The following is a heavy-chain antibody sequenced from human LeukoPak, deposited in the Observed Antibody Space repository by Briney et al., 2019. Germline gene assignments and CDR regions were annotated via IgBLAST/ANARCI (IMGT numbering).Heavy chain of an antibody. CDR3: ARDAIPQGYSYGHSY. CDR1: GFTVSSNY. D-gene: IGHD5-18*01. V-gene: IGHV3-53*01. CDR2: IYSGGST. Sequence: GGSLRLSCAASGFTVSSNYMSWVRQAPGEGLEWVSVIYSGGSTYYADSVKGRFTISRDNSKNTLYLQMNSLRDEDTAVYYCARDAIPQGYSYGHSYWGQGTLVTVSS. J-gene: IGHJ4*02.